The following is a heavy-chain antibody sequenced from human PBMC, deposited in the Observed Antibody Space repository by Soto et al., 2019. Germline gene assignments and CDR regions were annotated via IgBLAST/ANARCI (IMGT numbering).Heavy chain of an antibody. CDR2: ISATGGTT. CDR3: ANASSAWYGSKNYYVDS. J-gene: IGHJ4*02. D-gene: IGHD6-19*01. CDR1: GFTFSDYA. Sequence: EVHLSESGGGVVQPGGSLRLSCVVSGFTFSDYAMDWVRQAPGKGLEWVSEISATGGTTNYADSVKGRYTISMDNSNNTLYLQLTNLRAEDTAMFYCANASSAWYGSKNYYVDSWGQGALVTVSS. V-gene: IGHV3-23*01.